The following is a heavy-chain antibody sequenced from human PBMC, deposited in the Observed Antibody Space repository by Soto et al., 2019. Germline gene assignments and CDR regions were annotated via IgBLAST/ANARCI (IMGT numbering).Heavy chain of an antibody. D-gene: IGHD6-19*01. Sequence: EVQLLESGGGLVQPGGSLRLSCAASGFTFSSYAMSWVRQAPGKGLEWVSRINSDGSSTSYADSVKGRFTISRDNAKNTLYLQMNSLRAEDTAVYYCALGIAVAGTYLDYWGQGTLVTVSS. V-gene: IGHV3-74*02. CDR2: INSDGSST. CDR3: ALGIAVAGTYLDY. CDR1: GFTFSSYA. J-gene: IGHJ4*02.